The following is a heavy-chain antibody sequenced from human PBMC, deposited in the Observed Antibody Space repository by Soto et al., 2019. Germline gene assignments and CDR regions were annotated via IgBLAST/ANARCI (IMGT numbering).Heavy chain of an antibody. J-gene: IGHJ6*02. CDR2: IYYSGST. CDR3: ARVRTYYYGSGRYYYGMDV. V-gene: IGHV4-30-4*01. Sequence: SETLSLTCTVSGVSISSGDYYWSWIRQPPGKGLEWIGYIYYSGSTYYNPSLKSRVTISVDTSKNRFSLKLSSVTAADTAVYYCARVRTYYYGSGRYYYGMDVWGQGTTVTVSS. CDR1: GVSISSGDYY. D-gene: IGHD3-10*01.